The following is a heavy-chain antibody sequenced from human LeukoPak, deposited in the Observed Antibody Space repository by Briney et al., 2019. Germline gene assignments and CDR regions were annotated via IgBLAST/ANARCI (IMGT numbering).Heavy chain of an antibody. Sequence: GGSLRLSCAASGFTFSNYGMHCVRQAPGKGLEWVAVIWYDGSNKYYADSVKGRFTISRDNSKNTLYLQMNSLRAEDTAVYYCARARSDYGDYFDYWGQGTLVTVSS. D-gene: IGHD4-17*01. J-gene: IGHJ4*02. CDR1: GFTFSNYG. CDR3: ARARSDYGDYFDY. CDR2: IWYDGSNK. V-gene: IGHV3-33*01.